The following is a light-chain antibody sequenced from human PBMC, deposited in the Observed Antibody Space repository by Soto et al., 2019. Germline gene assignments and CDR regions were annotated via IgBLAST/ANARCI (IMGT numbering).Light chain of an antibody. CDR2: ATS. Sequence: EIVLTQSPGTLSLSPGERATLSGRASQTVSSTYLAWYQHKRCQAHRLLIYATSRRATGIPDRFSGSGSGADFTLTISRLEPEDFAMYYCQQYGSSPPITFGQGTRLEIK. J-gene: IGKJ5*01. V-gene: IGKV3-20*01. CDR1: QTVSSTY. CDR3: QQYGSSPPIT.